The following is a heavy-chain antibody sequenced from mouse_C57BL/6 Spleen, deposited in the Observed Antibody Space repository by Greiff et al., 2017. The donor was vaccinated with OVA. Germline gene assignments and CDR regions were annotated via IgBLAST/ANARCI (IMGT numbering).Heavy chain of an antibody. V-gene: IGHV1-26*01. CDR1: GYTFTDYY. J-gene: IGHJ2*01. D-gene: IGHD1-1*01. CDR3: ARDYLAPFDY. Sequence: EVQLQQSGPELVKPGASVKISCKASGYTFTDYYMNWVKQSHGKSLEWIGDINPNNGGTSYNQKFKGKATLTVDKSSSTAYMELRSLTSEDSAVYYCARDYLAPFDYWGQGTTLTVSS. CDR2: INPNNGGT.